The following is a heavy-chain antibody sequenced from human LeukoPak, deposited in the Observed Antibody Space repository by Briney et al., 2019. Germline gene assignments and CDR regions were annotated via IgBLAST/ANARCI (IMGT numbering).Heavy chain of an antibody. CDR1: GFTFSSYA. CDR3: AREDYVWGQLGHYMDV. D-gene: IGHD3-16*01. V-gene: IGHV3-30*01. CDR2: ISYDGSNK. J-gene: IGHJ6*03. Sequence: GGSLRLSCAASGFTFSSYAMHWVRQAPGKGLEWVAVISYDGSNKYYADSVKGRFTISRDNSKNTLYLQMNSLRAEDTAVYYCAREDYVWGQLGHYMDVWGKGTTVTVSS.